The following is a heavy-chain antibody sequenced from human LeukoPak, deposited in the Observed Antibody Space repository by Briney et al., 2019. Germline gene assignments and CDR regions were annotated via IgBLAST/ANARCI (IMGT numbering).Heavy chain of an antibody. J-gene: IGHJ6*02. D-gene: IGHD2-2*01. V-gene: IGHV3-30-3*01. Sequence: GGSLRLSCAASGFTFSSYAMHWVRQAPGKGLEWVAVISYDGSNKYYADSVKGRFTISRDNSKNTLYLQMNSLRAEDTAVYYCAGESSCSSTSCTLFEWHYYYYGMDVWGQGTTVTVSS. CDR3: AGESSCSSTSCTLFEWHYYYYGMDV. CDR1: GFTFSSYA. CDR2: ISYDGSNK.